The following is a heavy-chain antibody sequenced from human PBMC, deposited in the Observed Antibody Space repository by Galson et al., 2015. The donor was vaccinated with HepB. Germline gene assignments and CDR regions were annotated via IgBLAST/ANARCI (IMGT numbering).Heavy chain of an antibody. V-gene: IGHV6-1*01. D-gene: IGHD2-21*01. CDR2: TYYRSKWYN. CDR1: GDSVSSHSAA. J-gene: IGHJ5*02. CDR3: ARQLAYCGGDCYDWFDP. Sequence: CAISGDSVSSHSAAWNWISQSPSRGLEWLGRTYYRSKWYNDYAVSVKSRITINPDTSKNQFSLQLNSVTPEDTAVYYCARQLAYCGGDCYDWFDPWGQGTLVTVSS.